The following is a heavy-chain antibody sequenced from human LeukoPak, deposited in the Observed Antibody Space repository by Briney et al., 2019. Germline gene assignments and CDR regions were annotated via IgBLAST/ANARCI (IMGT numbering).Heavy chain of an antibody. D-gene: IGHD2-2*01. Sequence: PGGSLRLSCAASGFTLSNYAMHWVRQAPDKGLEWVTVISTDGKDKKYADSVKGRFAISRDNSKDTLDLQMNSLRAEDTAVYYCAKDQKWGPADDYFDSWGQGTLVTVSS. CDR2: ISTDGKDK. V-gene: IGHV3-30*18. CDR3: AKDQKWGPADDYFDS. CDR1: GFTLSNYA. J-gene: IGHJ4*02.